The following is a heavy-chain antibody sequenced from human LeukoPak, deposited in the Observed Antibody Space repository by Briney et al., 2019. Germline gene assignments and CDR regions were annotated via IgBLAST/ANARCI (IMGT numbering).Heavy chain of an antibody. CDR2: VSGSGSST. D-gene: IGHD5-12*01. J-gene: IGHJ4*02. V-gene: IGHV3-23*01. Sequence: GGSLRLSCAASGFTFSSYAMSWVCQAPGKGLEWVSVVSGSGSSTYYADSVKGRFTISRDNSKNMMYLQMNSLRAEDTAVYYCARDHVEDSGNLPAYFDYWGQGTLVTVSS. CDR3: ARDHVEDSGNLPAYFDY. CDR1: GFTFSSYA.